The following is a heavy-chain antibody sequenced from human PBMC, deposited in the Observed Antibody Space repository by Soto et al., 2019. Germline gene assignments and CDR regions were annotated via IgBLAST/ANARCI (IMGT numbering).Heavy chain of an antibody. CDR2: IYYSGST. CDR1: GGSISSSSYY. Sequence: SETLSLTCTVYGGSISSSSYYWGWIRQPPGKGLEWIGSIYYSGSTYYNPSLKSRVTISVDTSKNQFSLKLSSVTAADTAVYYCARHDGYYYDSSGYYFDYWGQGTLVTVSS. CDR3: ARHDGYYYDSSGYYFDY. V-gene: IGHV4-39*01. J-gene: IGHJ4*02. D-gene: IGHD3-22*01.